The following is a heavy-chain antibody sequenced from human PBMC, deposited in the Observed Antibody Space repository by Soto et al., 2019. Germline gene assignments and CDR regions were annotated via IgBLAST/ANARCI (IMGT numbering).Heavy chain of an antibody. V-gene: IGHV1-69*13. Sequence: SVKVSCKASGGTFTSYGISWVRQAPGQGLEWMGGIIPIFGTGSYAQKFQGRVTITADESTSTAYMDLSSLRSEDTAVYYCARGRNYYDSSSYYDAFDMWGQGTMVT. CDR1: GGTFTSYG. CDR2: IIPIFGTG. J-gene: IGHJ3*02. D-gene: IGHD3-22*01. CDR3: ARGRNYYDSSSYYDAFDM.